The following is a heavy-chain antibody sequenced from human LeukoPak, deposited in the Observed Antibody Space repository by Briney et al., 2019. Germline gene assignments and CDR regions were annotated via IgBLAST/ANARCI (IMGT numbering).Heavy chain of an antibody. V-gene: IGHV4-39*01. J-gene: IGHJ4*02. CDR1: GVSVSSSSYY. Sequence: SETLSLTCTVSGVSVSSSSYYWGWIRQPPGKGLEWIGNIYYNENAYYNPSLMSRVTISVDTSKNQFSLRLSSVTAADTAVYYCARRRGGYFDYWGQGTLVTVSS. D-gene: IGHD3-10*01. CDR2: IYYNENA. CDR3: ARRRGGYFDY.